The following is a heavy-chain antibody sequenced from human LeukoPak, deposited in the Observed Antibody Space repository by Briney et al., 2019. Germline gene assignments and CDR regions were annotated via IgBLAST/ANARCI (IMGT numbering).Heavy chain of an antibody. CDR2: ISYDGSNK. Sequence: GRSLRLSCAASGFTFSSYAMHWVRQAPGKGLEWVAVISYDGSNKYYADSWKGRFTISRDNAKNTLSLQRNSLRAEDTAVYYCARDRRDSSGYYPYWGQGTLVTVSS. V-gene: IGHV3-30-3*01. CDR1: GFTFSSYA. J-gene: IGHJ4*02. D-gene: IGHD3-22*01. CDR3: ARDRRDSSGYYPY.